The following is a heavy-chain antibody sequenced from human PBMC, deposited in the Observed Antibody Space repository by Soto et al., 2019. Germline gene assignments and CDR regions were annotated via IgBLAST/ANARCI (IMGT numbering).Heavy chain of an antibody. CDR1: GYTFTSYG. CDR3: ARDSGAKLSSS. Sequence: SVKVSCKASGYTFTSYGINWVRQARGQGLEWLGGTVPIYRTADYAQKFQGRVTITADESTRTVYMELSSLKSQDTALYYCARDSGAKLSSSWGQGTLVTVSS. D-gene: IGHD6-13*01. V-gene: IGHV1-69*13. J-gene: IGHJ4*02. CDR2: TVPIYRTA.